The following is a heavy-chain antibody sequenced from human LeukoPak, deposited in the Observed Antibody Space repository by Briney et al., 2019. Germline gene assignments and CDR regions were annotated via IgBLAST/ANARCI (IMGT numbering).Heavy chain of an antibody. V-gene: IGHV3-66*01. J-gene: IGHJ4*02. CDR1: GFTVSINY. CDR3: ARDQPSSWYYFDY. D-gene: IGHD6-13*01. Sequence: PGGSLRLSCAASGFTVSINYMSWVRQAPGEGLEWVSVIYTTGKTYYADSVKGRFSISRDNSKNSLYLQMNSLRAEDTAVYYCARDQPSSWYYFDYWGQGTLVTVSS. CDR2: IYTTGKT.